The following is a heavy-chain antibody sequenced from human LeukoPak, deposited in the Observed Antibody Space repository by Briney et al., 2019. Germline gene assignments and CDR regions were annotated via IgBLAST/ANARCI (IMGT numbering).Heavy chain of an antibody. D-gene: IGHD5-24*01. CDR3: AKSLDGYNYRGYFDY. V-gene: IGHV3-23*01. CDR2: ISGSGSST. CDR1: GFTFSNYA. J-gene: IGHJ4*02. Sequence: GGSLRLSCAASGFTFSNYAMSWVRQAPGKGLEWVSAISGSGSSTYYADSVKGRFTISGDNSKNTLYLQMNSLRAEDTAVYYCAKSLDGYNYRGYFDYWGQGTLVTVSS.